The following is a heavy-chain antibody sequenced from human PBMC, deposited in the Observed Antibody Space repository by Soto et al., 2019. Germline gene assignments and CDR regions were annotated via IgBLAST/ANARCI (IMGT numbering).Heavy chain of an antibody. V-gene: IGHV3-53*02. J-gene: IGHJ4*02. CDR2: IYSDGNT. CDR3: ARGRGNCVVTTCYLPFDS. D-gene: IGHD2-2*01. CDR1: GFTVSSKY. Sequence: EVQLVETGGGLIQPGGSLILSCAASGFTVSSKYMSWLRQAPGKGLEWVSIIYSDGNTYYADSVRGRFTISRDNSKNTLNLQMNSLRAGDTAVYFCARGRGNCVVTTCYLPFDSWGQGTLDTVSS.